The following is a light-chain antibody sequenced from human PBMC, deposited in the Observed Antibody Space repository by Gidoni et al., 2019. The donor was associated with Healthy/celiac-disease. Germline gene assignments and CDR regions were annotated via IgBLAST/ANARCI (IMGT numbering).Light chain of an antibody. CDR3: NSRDSSGNHVV. J-gene: IGLJ2*01. V-gene: IGLV3-19*01. CDR2: GKN. CDR1: SLRSYY. Sequence: SSVLTHSPAVSVVLGQTVRITCQGDSLRSYYAGWYQQKPGQAPVLVIYGKNNRPSGIPDRCSGSSSGNTASLTITGAQAEDEADYYCNSRDSSGNHVVFGGGTKLTVL.